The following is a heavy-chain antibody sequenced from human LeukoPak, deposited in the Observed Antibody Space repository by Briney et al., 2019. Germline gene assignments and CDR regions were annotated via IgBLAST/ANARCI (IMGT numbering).Heavy chain of an antibody. J-gene: IGHJ2*01. Sequence: SQTLSLTCAISGDSVSSDSAAWSWIRQSPSRGLEWLGRTYYRSKWYNDYAISVKSRITINPDISKNQFSLQLNSVTPEDTAVYYCARDPGGNWYFDLWGRGTLVTVSS. CDR1: GDSVSSDSAA. CDR3: ARDPGGNWYFDL. CDR2: TYYRSKWYN. V-gene: IGHV6-1*01. D-gene: IGHD2-8*02.